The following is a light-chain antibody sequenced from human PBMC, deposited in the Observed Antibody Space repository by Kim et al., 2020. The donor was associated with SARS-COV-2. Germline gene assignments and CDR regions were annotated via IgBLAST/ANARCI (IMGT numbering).Light chain of an antibody. CDR1: EDIYNF. CDR3: HQQTSFPYT. Sequence: DIQMTQSPSSVSASVGDRVSITCRASEDIYNFLAWYQQKTGKGPELLIYAASRLQSGFPSRFSGRGSGTEFTLTITNLQPEEFATYDCHQQTSFPYTFGQGTKLEI. CDR2: AAS. V-gene: IGKV1-12*01. J-gene: IGKJ2*01.